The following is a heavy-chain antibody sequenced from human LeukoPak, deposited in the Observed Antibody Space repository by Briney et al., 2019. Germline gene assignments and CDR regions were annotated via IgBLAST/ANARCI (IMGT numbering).Heavy chain of an antibody. Sequence: SETLSLTCTVSGGSISSYYWSWIRQPAGKGLEWIGRIYTSGGTNYNPSLKSRVTMSVDTSKNQFSLELSSVTAADTAVYYCAATGPTLLWFGEEYYYGMDVWGQGTTVTVSS. J-gene: IGHJ6*02. V-gene: IGHV4-4*07. CDR2: IYTSGGT. CDR1: GGSISSYY. CDR3: AATGPTLLWFGEEYYYGMDV. D-gene: IGHD3-10*01.